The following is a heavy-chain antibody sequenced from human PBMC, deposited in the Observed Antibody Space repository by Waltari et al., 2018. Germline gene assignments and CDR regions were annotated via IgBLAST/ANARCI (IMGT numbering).Heavy chain of an antibody. CDR3: AKQSPSYTRGWYPLES. J-gene: IGHJ4*02. V-gene: IGHV3-53*01. Sequence: EVQLVESGGNLIQPGGSLRLSWAASGFTVRTNFISWFRQAPGKGLEWFSIIYSGGNTYYAGSVKGRFTISRDNYKNMVYLEMNSLRAEDTAVYYCAKQSPSYTRGWYPLESWGPGTLVTVSP. CDR2: IYSGGNT. CDR1: GFTVRTNF. D-gene: IGHD6-19*01.